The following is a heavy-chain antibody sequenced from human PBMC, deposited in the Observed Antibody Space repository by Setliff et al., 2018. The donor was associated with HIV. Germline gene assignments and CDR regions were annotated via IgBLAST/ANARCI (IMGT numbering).Heavy chain of an antibody. D-gene: IGHD3-16*01. Sequence: SETLSLTCTFSSGSISSYYWNWIRQHPGKGLDWIGYIYYSGSTYYSPSLKSRVTISLDTSKNQFSLKVSSVTAADTVVYYCARARGLYEYVWGSFHFDNWGQGTLVTVSS. CDR2: IYYSGST. CDR1: SGSISSYY. J-gene: IGHJ4*02. V-gene: IGHV4-59*06. CDR3: ARARGLYEYVWGSFHFDN.